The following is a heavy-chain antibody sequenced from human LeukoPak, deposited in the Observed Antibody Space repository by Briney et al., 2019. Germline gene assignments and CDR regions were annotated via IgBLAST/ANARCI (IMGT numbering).Heavy chain of an antibody. CDR1: GYTFTSYY. J-gene: IGHJ3*02. CDR3: ARDDSGGGSYYAFDI. D-gene: IGHD1-26*01. V-gene: IGHV1-46*01. CDR2: INPSGGST. Sequence: ASVKVSCKASGYTFTSYYMHWVRQAPGQGLEWMGIINPSGGSTSYAQKFQGRVTMTRDMSTSTVYMEPSSLRSEDTAVYYCARDDSGGGSYYAFDIWGQGTMVTVSS.